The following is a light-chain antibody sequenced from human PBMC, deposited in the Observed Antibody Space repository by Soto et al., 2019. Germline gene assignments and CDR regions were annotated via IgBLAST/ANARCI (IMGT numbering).Light chain of an antibody. CDR2: DVS. V-gene: IGKV1-33*01. Sequence: DIQMTQSPPSLSVSVGDRVTITCQASQDISNYFHWFQQKPGKAPQLLIFDVSNLQTGVPSRFSGGGSGTDFALAISSLEPEVIATYYSQQNRSYPSAFGGGTKVDIK. CDR3: QQNRSYPSA. J-gene: IGKJ4*01. CDR1: QDISNY.